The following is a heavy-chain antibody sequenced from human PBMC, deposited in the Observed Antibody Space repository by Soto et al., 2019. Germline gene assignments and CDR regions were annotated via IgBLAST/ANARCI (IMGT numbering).Heavy chain of an antibody. CDR3: AREGASGFGMDV. J-gene: IGHJ6*02. D-gene: IGHD1-26*01. CDR2: IYTSGST. CDR1: GGSIRSYY. V-gene: IGHV4-4*07. Sequence: QVQLQESGPGLVKPSETLSLTCNVSGGSIRSYYWRWVRQPAGKPLEWIGRIYTSGSTNYNPSLKSRVSMSVDTSKNQFSLEVTSVTAADTAVYYCAREGASGFGMDVWGLGTTVTVSS.